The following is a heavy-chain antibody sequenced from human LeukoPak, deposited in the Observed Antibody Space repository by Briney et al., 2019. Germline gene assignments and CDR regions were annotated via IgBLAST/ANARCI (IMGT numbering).Heavy chain of an antibody. CDR3: ARANWGHPMYYFDY. CDR1: GFTVSSNY. D-gene: IGHD7-27*01. CDR2: IYSGGST. V-gene: IGHV3-66*01. J-gene: IGHJ4*02. Sequence: PGGSLRLSCAASGFTVSSNYMSWVRQAPGKGLEWVSIIYSGGSTYYADSVKGRFTISRDNSKNTLYLQMNSLRPEDTAVYYCARANWGHPMYYFDYWGQETLVTVSS.